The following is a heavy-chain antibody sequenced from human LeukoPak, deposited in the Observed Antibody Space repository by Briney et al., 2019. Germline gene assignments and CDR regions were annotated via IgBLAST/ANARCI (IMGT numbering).Heavy chain of an antibody. V-gene: IGHV4-39*01. Sequence: PSETLSLTCTVSGGSISSGAYYWGWIRQSPGKGLEWIGTIYYIGSTYYNPSLQSRVTISVDTSKNQFSLKLTSVTAADTAVFYCARLLYNWNGIDYWGQGTLVTVSS. CDR3: ARLLYNWNGIDY. CDR1: GGSISSGAYY. CDR2: IYYIGST. D-gene: IGHD1-1*01. J-gene: IGHJ4*02.